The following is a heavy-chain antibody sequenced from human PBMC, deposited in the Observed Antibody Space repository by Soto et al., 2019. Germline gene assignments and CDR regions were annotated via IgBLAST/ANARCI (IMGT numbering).Heavy chain of an antibody. CDR1: GYTFTGYY. J-gene: IGHJ6*02. CDR3: ARAGMVRGPDSSGYYYYGMDF. V-gene: IGHV1-2*04. CDR2: INPNSGGT. Sequence: ASVKVSCKASGYTFTGYYMHWVRQAPGQGLEWMGWINPNSGGTNYAQKFQGWVTMTRDTSISTAYMELSRLRSDDTAVYYCARAGMVRGPDSSGYYYYGMDFWGQGPTVT. D-gene: IGHD3-10*01.